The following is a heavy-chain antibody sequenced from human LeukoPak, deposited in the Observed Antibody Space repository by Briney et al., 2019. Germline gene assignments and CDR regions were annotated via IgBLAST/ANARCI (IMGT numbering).Heavy chain of an antibody. V-gene: IGHV3-33*08. CDR3: ARGGLTIAEATTSWYLDY. CDR2: TWYDGSNK. Sequence: PRRSLRLSCAASGFTFSSYGMHWVRQAPGKGLEWVALTWYDGSNKNYADSVKGRFTISRDNSKNTLYLQMNSLRGEDTAVYYCARGGLTIAEATTSWYLDYWGQGTLVTVSS. J-gene: IGHJ4*02. D-gene: IGHD1-26*01. CDR1: GFTFSSYG.